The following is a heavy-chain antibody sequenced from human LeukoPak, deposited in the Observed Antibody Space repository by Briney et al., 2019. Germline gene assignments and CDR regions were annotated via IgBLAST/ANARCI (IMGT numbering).Heavy chain of an antibody. J-gene: IGHJ3*02. CDR3: ARHWDNWNYGQNDAFDI. CDR2: IIPIFGTA. D-gene: IGHD1-7*01. V-gene: IGHV1-69*05. CDR1: GGTFSSYA. Sequence: ASVKVSCKASGGTFSSYAISWVRQAPGQGLEWMGRIIPIFGTANYAQKFQGRVTITTDESTSTAYMELSSLKASDTAMYYCARHWDNWNYGQNDAFDIWGQGTMVTVSS.